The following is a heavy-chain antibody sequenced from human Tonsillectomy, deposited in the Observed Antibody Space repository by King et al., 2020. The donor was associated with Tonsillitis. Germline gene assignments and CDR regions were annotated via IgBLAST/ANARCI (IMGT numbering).Heavy chain of an antibody. CDR1: GFSLSAGEVG. Sequence: TLKESGPTLVKPTQTLTLTCTFSGFSLSAGEVGVGWIRQPPGKALEWLALIYWDDDKWYSPSLKSRLSITRDTSKNQVVLIMTNVAPVDTATYYCAHTTHYGGDSGYFDSWGQGTLVTVSS. D-gene: IGHD4-23*01. J-gene: IGHJ4*02. CDR2: IYWDDDK. V-gene: IGHV2-5*02. CDR3: AHTTHYGGDSGYFDS.